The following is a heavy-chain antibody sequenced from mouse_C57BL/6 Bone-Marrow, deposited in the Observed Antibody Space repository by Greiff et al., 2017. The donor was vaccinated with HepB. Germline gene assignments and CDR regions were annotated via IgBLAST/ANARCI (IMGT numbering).Heavy chain of an antibody. V-gene: IGHV14-4*01. D-gene: IGHD1-1*01. J-gene: IGHJ2*01. CDR2: IDPENGDT. CDR1: GFNIKDDY. CDR3: TKGPITTVVATPFDY. Sequence: EVQLKESGAELVRPGASVKLSCTASGFNIKDDYMHWVKQRPEQGLEWIGWIDPENGDTEYASKFQGKATITADTSSNTAYLQLSSLTSEDTAVYYCTKGPITTVVATPFDYWGQGTTLTVSS.